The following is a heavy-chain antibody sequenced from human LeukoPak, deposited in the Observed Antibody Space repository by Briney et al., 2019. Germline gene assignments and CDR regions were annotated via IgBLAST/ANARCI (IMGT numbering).Heavy chain of an antibody. CDR2: IIPIFGTA. V-gene: IGHV1-69*13. J-gene: IGHJ4*02. Sequence: SVKVPCKASGDTFSSYAISWVRQAPGQGLEWMGGIIPIFGTANYAQKFQGRVTITADESTSTAYMELRSLRSDDTAVYYCARENYYDGSGSPSASAPVDHWGQGTLVTVSS. CDR3: ARENYYDGSGSPSASAPVDH. CDR1: GDTFSSYA. D-gene: IGHD3-22*01.